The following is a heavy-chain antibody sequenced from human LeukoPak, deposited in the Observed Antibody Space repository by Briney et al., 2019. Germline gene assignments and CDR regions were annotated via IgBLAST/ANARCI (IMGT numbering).Heavy chain of an antibody. D-gene: IGHD3-22*01. J-gene: IGHJ4*02. CDR2: ISWDGGST. CDR3: AKAQYDSSGYYVSGIDY. V-gene: IGHV3-43*01. CDR1: GFTFXDYT. Sequence: SLRLSCAASGFTFXDYTMHWVRQAPGKGLEWVSLISWDGGSTYYADSVKGRFTISRDNSKNSLYLQMNSLRTEDTALYYCAKAQYDSSGYYVSGIDYWGQGTLVTVSS.